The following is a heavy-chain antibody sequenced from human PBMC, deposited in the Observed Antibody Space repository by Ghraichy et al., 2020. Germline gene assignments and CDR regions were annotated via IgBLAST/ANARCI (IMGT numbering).Heavy chain of an antibody. CDR3: ARGSSWIQLWLRSYYFDY. Sequence: SETLSLTCTVYGGSFSGYYWSWIRQPPGKGLEWIGEINHSGSTNYNPSLKSRVTISVDTSKNQFSLKLSSVTAADTAVYYCARGSSWIQLWLRSYYFDYWGQGTLVTVSS. V-gene: IGHV4-34*01. CDR1: GGSFSGYY. CDR2: INHSGST. D-gene: IGHD5-18*01. J-gene: IGHJ4*02.